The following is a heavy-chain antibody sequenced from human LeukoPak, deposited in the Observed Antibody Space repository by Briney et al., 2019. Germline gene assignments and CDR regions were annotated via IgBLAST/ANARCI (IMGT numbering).Heavy chain of an antibody. Sequence: PGGSLRLSCAASGFTYSSYEMNWVRQAPGKGREWVSYISSSGSTMYYADCVKGRFTISRDNAKNSLYLQMNSLRAEDTAVYYCARDNYDSSGYYFDWGQGTLVTVSS. CDR2: ISSSGSTM. CDR1: GFTYSSYE. D-gene: IGHD3-22*01. J-gene: IGHJ4*02. V-gene: IGHV3-48*03. CDR3: ARDNYDSSGYYFD.